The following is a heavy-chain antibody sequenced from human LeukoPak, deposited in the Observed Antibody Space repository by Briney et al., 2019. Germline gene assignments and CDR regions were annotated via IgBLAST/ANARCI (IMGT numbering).Heavy chain of an antibody. V-gene: IGHV3-11*04. CDR2: ISSSGSTI. J-gene: IGHJ3*02. CDR3: AREPPPEDIVVVVAAATDAFDI. CDR1: GFTFSDYY. Sequence: SGGSLRLSCAASGFTFSDYYMSWIRQAPGKGLEWVSYISSSGSTIYYADSVKGRFTISRDNAKNSLYLQMNSLRAEDTAVYYCAREPPPEDIVVVVAAATDAFDIRGQGTMVTVSS. D-gene: IGHD2-15*01.